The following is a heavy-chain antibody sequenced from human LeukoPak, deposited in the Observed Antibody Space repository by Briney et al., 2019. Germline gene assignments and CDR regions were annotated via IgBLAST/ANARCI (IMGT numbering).Heavy chain of an antibody. CDR1: GYTFTGYY. D-gene: IGHD1-26*01. V-gene: IGHV1-2*02. CDR3: ARGLVGATSGWFDP. Sequence: ASVKVSCKASGYTFTGYYLHWVRQAPGQGLEWMGWINPNSGGTNYAQKFQGRVTMTMDTSISTAYMELSRLRSDDTAVYYCARGLVGATSGWFDPWGQGTLVTVSS. J-gene: IGHJ5*02. CDR2: INPNSGGT.